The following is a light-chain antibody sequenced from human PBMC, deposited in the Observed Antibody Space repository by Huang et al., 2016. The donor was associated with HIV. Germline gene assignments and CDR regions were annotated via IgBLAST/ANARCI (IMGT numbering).Light chain of an antibody. CDR1: QSLLHSNGDHY. V-gene: IGKV2-28*01. CDR3: MQGLQTVT. Sequence: DIVMTQSPLSLPVTPGEPASISCRSSQSLLHSNGDHYLDWYLQKPGQSPQLLIYLGSNRASGVPDRFSGSGSGTDFTLKISRVEAEDVGVYYCMQGLQTVTFGQGTRLDMK. J-gene: IGKJ5*01. CDR2: LGS.